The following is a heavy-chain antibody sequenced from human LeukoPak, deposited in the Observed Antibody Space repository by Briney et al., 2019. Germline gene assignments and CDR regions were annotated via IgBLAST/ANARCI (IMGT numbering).Heavy chain of an antibody. CDR3: AKYVSTGWFDP. J-gene: IGHJ5*02. Sequence: SETLSLTCTVSGGSISSYYWSWIRQPPGKGLEWIGYIYYSGSANYNPSLKSRVTISVDTSENQFSLKLTSVTAADTAVYYCAKYVSTGWFDPWGQGTPVTVSS. CDR1: GGSISSYY. D-gene: IGHD5/OR15-5a*01. V-gene: IGHV4-59*08. CDR2: IYYSGSA.